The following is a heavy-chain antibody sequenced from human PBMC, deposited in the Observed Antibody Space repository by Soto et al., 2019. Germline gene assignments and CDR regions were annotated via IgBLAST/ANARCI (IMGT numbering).Heavy chain of an antibody. CDR2: ISYDGSNK. V-gene: IGHV3-30*18. CDR1: GFTFSSYG. J-gene: IGHJ4*02. D-gene: IGHD3-3*01. CDR3: AKDGLRFLEWLSYFDY. Sequence: VGSLRLSCAASGFTFSSYGMHWVRQAPGKGLEWVAVISYDGSNKYYVDSVKGRFTISRDNSKNTLYLQMNSLRAEDTAVYYCAKDGLRFLEWLSYFDYCGQGTLVTVSS.